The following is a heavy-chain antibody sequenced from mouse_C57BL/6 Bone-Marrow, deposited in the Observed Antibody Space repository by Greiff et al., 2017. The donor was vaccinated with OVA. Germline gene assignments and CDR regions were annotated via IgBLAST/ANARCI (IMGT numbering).Heavy chain of an antibody. CDR2: IYPGDGDT. Sequence: QVQLQQSGPELVKPGASVKISCTASGYAFSSSWMNWVKQRPGQGLEWIGRIYPGDGDTNYNGKFKGKATLTADKSSSTAYMQLSSLTSEDSAVSFCGSLSLGYFDVWGTGTAVTVSS. V-gene: IGHV1-82*01. J-gene: IGHJ1*03. CDR3: GSLSLGYFDV. D-gene: IGHD6-1*01. CDR1: GYAFSSSW.